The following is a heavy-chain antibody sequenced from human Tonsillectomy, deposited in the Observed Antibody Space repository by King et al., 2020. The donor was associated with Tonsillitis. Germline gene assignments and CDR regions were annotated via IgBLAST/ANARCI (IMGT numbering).Heavy chain of an antibody. J-gene: IGHJ3*02. CDR2: IGWDDDK. Sequence: TLKESGPALVKPTQTLTLTCTFSGFSLNTIGMRVNWIRQPPGKALEWLARIGWDDDKFYSTSLKTRPTISKDTSKNQVVLTITNMDPVDTATYYCARMRDSSSAFDIWGQGTMVTVSS. V-gene: IGHV2-70*04. CDR3: ARMRDSSSAFDI. D-gene: IGHD2-21*02. CDR1: GFSLNTIGMR.